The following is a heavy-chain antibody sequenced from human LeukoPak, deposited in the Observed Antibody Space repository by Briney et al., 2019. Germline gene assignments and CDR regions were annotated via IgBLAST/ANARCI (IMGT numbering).Heavy chain of an antibody. D-gene: IGHD5-12*01. Sequence: SVKVSCKASGGAFMNYVITWVRQAPGQGFEWMGRIIPMSGTANYPQKFQGRVTIMADKSTNTVYMELRRLRSEDTAVYFCARVGGSSGAPDIWGQGTMVIVSS. V-gene: IGHV1-69*06. CDR1: GGAFMNYV. CDR2: IIPMSGTA. CDR3: ARVGGSSGAPDI. J-gene: IGHJ3*02.